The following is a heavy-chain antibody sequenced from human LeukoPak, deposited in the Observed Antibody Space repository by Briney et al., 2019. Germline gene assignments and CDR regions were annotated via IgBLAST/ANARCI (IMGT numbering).Heavy chain of an antibody. V-gene: IGHV3-7*01. D-gene: IGHD3-22*01. CDR2: IKQDGSEK. CDR3: ARWDYDSSGFQY. J-gene: IGHJ1*01. Sequence: GGSLRLSCAASGLTFSSYWMSWVRQAPGKGLEWVANIKQDGSEKYYVDSVKGRFTISRDNAKNSLYLQMNSLRAEDTAVYYCARWDYDSSGFQYWGQGTLVTVSS. CDR1: GLTFSSYW.